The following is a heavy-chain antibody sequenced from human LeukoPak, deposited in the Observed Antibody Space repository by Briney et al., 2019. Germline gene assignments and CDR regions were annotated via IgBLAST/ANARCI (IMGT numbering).Heavy chain of an antibody. CDR2: ISSSSSYI. J-gene: IGHJ4*02. D-gene: IGHD6-19*01. CDR1: GFTFSSYS. Sequence: GGSLRLSCAASGFTFSSYSMNWVRQAPGKGLEWVSSISSSSSYIYYADSVKGRFTISRDNAKNSLYLQMNSLRVEDTAVYYCARVLIAVAGTGFDYWGQGTLVTVSS. V-gene: IGHV3-21*01. CDR3: ARVLIAVAGTGFDY.